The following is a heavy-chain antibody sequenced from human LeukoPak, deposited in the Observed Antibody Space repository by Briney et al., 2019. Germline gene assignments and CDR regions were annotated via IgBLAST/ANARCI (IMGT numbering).Heavy chain of an antibody. CDR2: ISYDGSNK. CDR1: GFTFRSYA. V-gene: IGHV3-30*04. Sequence: GGSLRLSCAASGFTFRSYAMHWVRQAPGKGLEWVADISYDGSNKYYADYVKGRFTISRDNSKNTLYLQMNSLRAEDTAVYYCARDSVFQAVAGTDFDYWGQGTLVTVSS. J-gene: IGHJ4*02. D-gene: IGHD6-19*01. CDR3: ARDSVFQAVAGTDFDY.